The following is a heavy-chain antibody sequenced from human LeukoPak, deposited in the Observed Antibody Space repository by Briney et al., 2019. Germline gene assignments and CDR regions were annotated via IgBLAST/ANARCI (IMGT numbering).Heavy chain of an antibody. CDR1: GGSIRGSSYY. CDR3: ARDTSYYYGMDV. V-gene: IGHV4-39*02. Sequence: SETLSPTCTVSGGSIRGSSYYWGWIRQPPGKGLEWIGIIYFSGSTYYNPSLKSRVTISVDTSKNQFSLKLSSVTAADTAVYYCARDTSYYYGMDVWGQGTTVTVSS. J-gene: IGHJ6*02. CDR2: IYFSGST.